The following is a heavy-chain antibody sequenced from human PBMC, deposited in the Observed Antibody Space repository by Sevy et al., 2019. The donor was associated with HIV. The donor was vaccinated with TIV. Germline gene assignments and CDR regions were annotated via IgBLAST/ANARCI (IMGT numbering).Heavy chain of an antibody. V-gene: IGHV3-74*01. J-gene: IGHJ4*02. CDR2: VDNDGSDT. CDR1: GFTFTNYW. CDR3: TRDMYGIDY. Sequence: GGSLRLSCAASGFTFTNYWMHWVRHAPGKGLVWVSRVDNDGSDTNYADSVKGRFTISRDNAKNTVYLQMNSLRAEDTAVYYCTRDMYGIDYWGQGTLVTVSS. D-gene: IGHD2-8*01.